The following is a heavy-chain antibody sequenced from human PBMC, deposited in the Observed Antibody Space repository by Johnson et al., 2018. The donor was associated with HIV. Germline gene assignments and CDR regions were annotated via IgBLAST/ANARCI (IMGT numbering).Heavy chain of an antibody. V-gene: IGHV3-48*04. Sequence: VQLVESGGGLVKPGGSLRLSCAASGFTFSSYDMHWVRQATGKGLEWVSYISSSGSTIYYADSVKGRFTISRDNAKNSLYLQMNSLRAEDTALYYCARERVLGAFDIWGQGTMVTVSS. CDR2: ISSSGSTI. CDR3: ARERVLGAFDI. CDR1: GFTFSSYD. J-gene: IGHJ3*02.